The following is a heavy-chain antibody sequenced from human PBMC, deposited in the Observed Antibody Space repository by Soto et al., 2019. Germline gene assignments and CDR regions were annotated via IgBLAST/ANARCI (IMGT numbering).Heavy chain of an antibody. J-gene: IGHJ6*02. CDR2: ISYDGSNK. V-gene: IGHV3-30-3*01. D-gene: IGHD5-18*01. CDR3: ESTDTAMVYYYYGMDV. Sequence: QVQLVESGGGVVQPGRSLRLSCAASGFTCSSYAMHWVRQAPGKGLEWVAVISYDGSNKYYADSVKGRFTISRDNSKNTLYLQMNSLRAEDTAVYYCESTDTAMVYYYYGMDVWGQGTTVTVSS. CDR1: GFTCSSYA.